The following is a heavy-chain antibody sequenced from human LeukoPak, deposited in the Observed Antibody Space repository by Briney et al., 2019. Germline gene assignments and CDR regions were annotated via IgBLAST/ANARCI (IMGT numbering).Heavy chain of an antibody. CDR1: GGSFSGYY. D-gene: IGHD2-2*02. CDR3: ARDRVYQLPYTYYYYGMDV. CDR2: INHSGST. Sequence: PSETLSLTCAVYGGSFSGYYWSWIRQPPGKGLEWIGEINHSGSTNYNPSLKSRVTISVDTSKNQFSLKLSSVTAADTAVYYCARDRVYQLPYTYYYYGMDVWGQGTTVTVSS. V-gene: IGHV4-34*01. J-gene: IGHJ6*02.